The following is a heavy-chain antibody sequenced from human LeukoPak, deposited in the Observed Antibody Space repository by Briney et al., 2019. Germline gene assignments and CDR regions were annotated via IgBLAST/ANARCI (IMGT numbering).Heavy chain of an antibody. D-gene: IGHD3-10*01. J-gene: IGHJ4*02. V-gene: IGHV1-18*01. CDR1: GYTFTSYG. CDR2: ISAYNGNT. Sequence: GASVKVSCKASGYTFTSYGISWVRQAPGQGLEWMGWISAYNGNTNYAQKLQGRVTMTTDTSTSTAYMELRSLRSDDTAVYYCARPITMVRGVINPPIGYWGQGTLVTVSS. CDR3: ARPITMVRGVINPPIGY.